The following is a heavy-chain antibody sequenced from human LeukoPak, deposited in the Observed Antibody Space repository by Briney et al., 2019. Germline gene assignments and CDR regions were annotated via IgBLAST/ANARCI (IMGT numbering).Heavy chain of an antibody. CDR3: ASPPQYHTTS. V-gene: IGHV1-2*06. D-gene: IGHD2-2*01. Sequence: GASVKVSCKASEYTFTSYDINWVRQATGQGLEWMGRINPNSGGTNYAQKFQGRVTMTRDTSISTAYMELSRLRSDDTAVYYCASPPQYHTTSWGQGTLVTVSS. CDR1: EYTFTSYD. J-gene: IGHJ5*02. CDR2: INPNSGGT.